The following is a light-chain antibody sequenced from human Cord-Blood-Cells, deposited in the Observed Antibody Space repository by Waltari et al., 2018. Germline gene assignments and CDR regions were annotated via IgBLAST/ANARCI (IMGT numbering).Light chain of an antibody. Sequence: EIVLTQSPGTLSFSPGERATLPCRASQSVSSSYLAWYQQKPGQAPRLLIYGASSRATGIPDRFSGSVSGTDFTLTISRLEPEDFAVYYCQQYGSSLITFGQGTRLEIK. V-gene: IGKV3-20*01. CDR2: GAS. CDR1: QSVSSSY. J-gene: IGKJ5*01. CDR3: QQYGSSLIT.